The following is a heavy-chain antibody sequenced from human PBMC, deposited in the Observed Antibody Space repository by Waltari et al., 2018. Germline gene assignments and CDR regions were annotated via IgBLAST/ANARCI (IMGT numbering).Heavy chain of an antibody. CDR3: ARVYYDSSGYYHAEYFQH. CDR2: IYHSGST. D-gene: IGHD3-22*01. V-gene: IGHV4-38-2*01. CDR1: GYSISSGYY. Sequence: ETLSLTCAVSGYSISSGYYWGWIRQPPGKGLEWIGSIYHSGSTYYNPSLKSRVTISVDTSKNQFSLKLSSVTAADTAVYYCARVYYDSSGYYHAEYFQHWGQGTLVTVSS. J-gene: IGHJ1*01.